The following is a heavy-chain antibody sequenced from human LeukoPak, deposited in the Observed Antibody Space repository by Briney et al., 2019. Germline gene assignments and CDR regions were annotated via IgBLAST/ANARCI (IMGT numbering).Heavy chain of an antibody. CDR3: ARRDSYYGSGKKFDP. J-gene: IGHJ5*02. Sequence: PSETLSLTCTVSGVSISATNYLWGWLRQPPGKGLEWIGEINHSGSTNYNPSLKSRVTISVDTSKNQFSLKLSSVTAADTAVYYCARRDSYYGSGKKFDPWGQGTLVTVSS. D-gene: IGHD3-10*01. CDR2: INHSGST. V-gene: IGHV4-39*07. CDR1: GVSISATNYL.